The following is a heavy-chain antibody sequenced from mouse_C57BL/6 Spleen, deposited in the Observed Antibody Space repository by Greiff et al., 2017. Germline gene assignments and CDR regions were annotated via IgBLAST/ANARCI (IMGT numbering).Heavy chain of an antibody. Sequence: EVQLQQSGPELVKPGASVKIPCKASGYTFTDYNMDWVKQSHGKSLEWIGDINPNNGGTIYNQKFKGKDTLTVDKSSSPASMELRSLTSEDTAVYYCARVYYGSSYEAMDYWGQGTSVTVSA. V-gene: IGHV1-18*01. J-gene: IGHJ4*01. CDR2: INPNNGGT. D-gene: IGHD1-1*01. CDR1: GYTFTDYN. CDR3: ARVYYGSSYEAMDY.